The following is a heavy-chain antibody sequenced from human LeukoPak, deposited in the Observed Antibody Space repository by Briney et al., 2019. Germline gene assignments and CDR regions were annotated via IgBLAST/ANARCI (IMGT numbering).Heavy chain of an antibody. CDR2: IKSKTDGGTT. CDR3: TTEGGPYCGGDCYFFDY. V-gene: IGHV3-15*01. J-gene: IGHJ4*02. CDR1: GFTFSNAW. Sequence: GGSLRPSCAASGFTFSNAWMSWVRQAPGKGLEWVGRIKSKTDGGTTDYAAPVKGRFTISRDDSKNTLYLQMNSLKTEDTAVYYCTTEGGPYCGGDCYFFDYWGQGTLVTVSS. D-gene: IGHD2-21*02.